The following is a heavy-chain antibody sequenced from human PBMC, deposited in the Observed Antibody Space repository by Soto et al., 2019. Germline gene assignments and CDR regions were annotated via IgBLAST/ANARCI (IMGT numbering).Heavy chain of an antibody. D-gene: IGHD6-13*01. CDR2: ISWNSGSI. V-gene: IGHV3-9*01. CDR1: GFNFDDYA. Sequence: GGSLRLSCAASGFNFDDYAMHWVRQAPGKGLEWVSGISWNSGSIGYADSVKGRFTISRDNAKNSLYLQMNSLRAEDTALYYCAKDTIAAAGTSPFGYGMDVWGQGTTLTVSS. CDR3: AKDTIAAAGTSPFGYGMDV. J-gene: IGHJ6*02.